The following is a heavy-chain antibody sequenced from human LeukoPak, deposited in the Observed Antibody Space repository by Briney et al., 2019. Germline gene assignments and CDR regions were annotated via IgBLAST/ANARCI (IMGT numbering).Heavy chain of an antibody. V-gene: IGHV4-31*11. CDR2: IHYSGST. J-gene: IGHJ5*02. CDR3: AREGCSSTSCYLPFDP. D-gene: IGHD2-2*01. CDR1: GGSISSGGYY. Sequence: SQTLSLTCAVSGGSISSGGYYWSWIRQHPGKDLEWIGYIHYSGSTYYNPPLKSRFIISVDTSKNQFSLKLSSVTAADTAVYYCAREGCSSTSCYLPFDPWGQGTLVIVSS.